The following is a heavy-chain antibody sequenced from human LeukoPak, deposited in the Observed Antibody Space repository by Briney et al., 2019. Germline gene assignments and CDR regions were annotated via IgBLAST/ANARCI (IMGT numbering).Heavy chain of an antibody. CDR2: IYHSGST. Sequence: SQTLSLTCTVSGGSISSGGYYWSWIRQPPGKGLEWIGSIYHSGSTYYNPSLKSRVTISVDTSKNQFSLKLSSVTAADTAVYYCARRITMVRGVIIWGQGTLVTVSS. J-gene: IGHJ4*02. D-gene: IGHD3-10*01. CDR3: ARRITMVRGVII. CDR1: GGSISSGGYY. V-gene: IGHV4-30-2*03.